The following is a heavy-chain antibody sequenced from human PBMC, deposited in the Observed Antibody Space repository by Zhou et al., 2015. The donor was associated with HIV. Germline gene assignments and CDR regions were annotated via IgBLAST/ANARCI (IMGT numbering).Heavy chain of an antibody. CDR1: GYSFTGYF. CDR2: INPHSGDT. V-gene: IGHV1-2*02. Sequence: QVQLVQSGAEVKKAGASVKVSCKASGYSFTGYFMHWVRQAPGQRLEWIGWINPHSGDTNYAQKFQGRVTMTTDTSTSTAYMELRSLRSDDTAVYYCASGYYYGSGSYYKYWGQGTLVTVSS. CDR3: ASGYYYGSGSYYKY. D-gene: IGHD3-10*01. J-gene: IGHJ4*02.